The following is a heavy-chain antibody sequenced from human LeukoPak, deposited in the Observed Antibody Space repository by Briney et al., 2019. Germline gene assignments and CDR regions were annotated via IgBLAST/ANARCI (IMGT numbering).Heavy chain of an antibody. V-gene: IGHV1-69*04. D-gene: IGHD1-26*01. CDR1: GGTFSSYA. CDR2: IIPILGIA. Sequence: SVKVSCKASGGTFSSYAISWVRQAPGQGLEWMGRIIPILGIANYAQKFQGRVTITADKSTSTAYMELSSLRSEDTAVYYCARDRGVGATTGGYWGQGTLVTVSS. J-gene: IGHJ4*02. CDR3: ARDRGVGATTGGY.